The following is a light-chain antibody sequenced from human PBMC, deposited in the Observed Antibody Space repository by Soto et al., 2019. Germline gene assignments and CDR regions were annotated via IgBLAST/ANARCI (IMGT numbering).Light chain of an antibody. CDR1: SSDVGGYNY. CDR2: DLS. J-gene: IGLJ1*01. Sequence: QPVLTQPASVSGSPGQSITISCTGTSSDVGGYNYVSWYQQYPGEAPKLMIFDLSYRPSGVSNRFSSSKSGNTASLTISGVQAEDEADYYCSSYTSSSSNVFGSGTKLTVL. CDR3: SSYTSSSSNV. V-gene: IGLV2-14*01.